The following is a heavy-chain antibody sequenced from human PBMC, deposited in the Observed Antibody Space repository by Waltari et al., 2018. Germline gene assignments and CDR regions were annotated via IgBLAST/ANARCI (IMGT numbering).Heavy chain of an antibody. D-gene: IGHD4-4*01. CDR3: ASGYYSNYGY. CDR2: IYHTGIT. J-gene: IGHJ4*02. CDR1: GGSISSTKW. V-gene: IGHV4-4*02. Sequence: QVQLQESGPGLVNPSGTLSLTCAVSGGSISSTKWWSWVRQPPGKGLEWIGEIYHTGITNYNPSLKSRVTIPLDKSKNHFSLKRTAVTAADTAVYYCASGYYSNYGYWGQGTLVTVSS.